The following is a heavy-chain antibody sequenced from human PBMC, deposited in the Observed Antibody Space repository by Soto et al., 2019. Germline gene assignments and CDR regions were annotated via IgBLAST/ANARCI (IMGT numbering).Heavy chain of an antibody. D-gene: IGHD3-10*01. Sequence: PSETLSLTCTVSGGSISSSSYYWGWIRQPPGKGLEWIGSIYYSGSTYYNPSLKSRVTISVDTSKNQFSLKLSSVTAADTAVYYFARVWFGQFPFDYWGQGTLVPVSS. CDR1: GGSISSSSYY. CDR3: ARVWFGQFPFDY. V-gene: IGHV4-39*01. J-gene: IGHJ4*02. CDR2: IYYSGST.